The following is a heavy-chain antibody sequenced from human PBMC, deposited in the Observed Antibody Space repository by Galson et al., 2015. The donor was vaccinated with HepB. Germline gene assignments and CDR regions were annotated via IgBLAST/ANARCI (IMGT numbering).Heavy chain of an antibody. V-gene: IGHV2-70*04. J-gene: IGHJ3*02. D-gene: IGHD3-22*01. CDR2: IDWDDDK. Sequence: PALVKPTQTLTLTCTFSGFSLSTSGMRVSWIRQPPGKALEWLARIDWDDDKFYSTSLKTRLTISKDTSKNQVVLTMTNMDPVDTATYYCARMPYYYDSSGYRYAFDIWGQGTMVTVSS. CDR1: GFSLSTSGMR. CDR3: ARMPYYYDSSGYRYAFDI.